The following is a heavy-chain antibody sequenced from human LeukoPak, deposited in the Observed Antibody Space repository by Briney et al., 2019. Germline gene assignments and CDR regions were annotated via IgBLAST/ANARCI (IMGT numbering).Heavy chain of an antibody. J-gene: IGHJ4*02. Sequence: SETLSLTCSVSGGSVSSYYWSWIRQAPGKGLEWIGYIHNSGRTNYNPSLKSRVTGFVDTSKNQVSLRLSSVTAAETAVYYCARHGTISSESYFDYWGQGALVTVSS. CDR3: ARHGTISSESYFDY. D-gene: IGHD1-14*01. CDR1: GGSVSSYY. V-gene: IGHV4-59*08. CDR2: IHNSGRT.